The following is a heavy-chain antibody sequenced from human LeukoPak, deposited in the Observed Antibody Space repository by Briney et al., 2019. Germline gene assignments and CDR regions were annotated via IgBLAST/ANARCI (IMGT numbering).Heavy chain of an antibody. V-gene: IGHV1-8*01. Sequence: ASVKVSCKASGYTFTSYDINWVRQATGQGLEWMGWMNPNSGNTGCAQKFQGRVTMTRNTSISTAYMELSSLRSEDTAVYYCAGRQNYYGSGSYNYWGQGTLVTVSS. CDR2: MNPNSGNT. CDR3: AGRQNYYGSGSYNY. CDR1: GYTFTSYD. D-gene: IGHD3-10*01. J-gene: IGHJ4*02.